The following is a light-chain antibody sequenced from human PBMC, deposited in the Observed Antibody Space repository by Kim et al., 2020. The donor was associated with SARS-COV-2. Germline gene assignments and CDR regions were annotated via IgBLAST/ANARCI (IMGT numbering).Light chain of an antibody. CDR1: QSINAY. V-gene: IGKV1-39*01. CDR2: AAS. J-gene: IGKJ4*01. CDR3: QPSHTAALLT. Sequence: SVGDRVTITCRASQSINAYVNWYQQKPGKAPKLLIYAASTLQSGVPSRFSGSGSGTDFTLTINSLQTKDFANYYCQPSHTAALLTFGGGTKVDIK.